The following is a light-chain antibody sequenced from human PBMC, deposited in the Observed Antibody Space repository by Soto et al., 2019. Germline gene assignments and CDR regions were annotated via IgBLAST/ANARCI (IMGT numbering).Light chain of an antibody. J-gene: IGLJ2*01. CDR1: SSDVGGYNY. Sequence: QSALTQPASVSGSPGQSITISCNGTSSDVGGYNYVSWYQQHPGKAPKLMIYEVSNRPSGVSNRFSGSKSGNTASLTISGLQDEDEADYYCSSYTSSSTLVVFGGGTKLTVL. CDR2: EVS. CDR3: SSYTSSSTLVV. V-gene: IGLV2-14*01.